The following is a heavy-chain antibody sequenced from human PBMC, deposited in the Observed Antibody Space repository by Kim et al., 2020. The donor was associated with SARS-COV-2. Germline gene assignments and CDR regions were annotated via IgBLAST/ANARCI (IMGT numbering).Heavy chain of an antibody. Sequence: GGSLRLSCVGSGFTFSNSDMIWIRQTPEKGLEWVSSITGSSSHIYYADSVKGRFTISRDNAENSLYLQLNSLRVDDSGIYYCARGKMPAAAPAADFWGQGTLVTVSS. V-gene: IGHV3-21*06. CDR1: GFTFSNSD. D-gene: IGHD2-2*01. J-gene: IGHJ4*02. CDR3: ARGKMPAAAPAADF. CDR2: ITGSSSHI.